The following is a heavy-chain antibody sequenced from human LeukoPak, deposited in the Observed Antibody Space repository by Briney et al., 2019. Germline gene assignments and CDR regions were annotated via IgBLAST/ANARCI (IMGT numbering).Heavy chain of an antibody. CDR1: GYTFTGYY. Sequence: GASVKVSCKASGYTFTGYYMHWVRQAPGQGLEWMGWINPNSGGTNYAQKFQGRVTMTRDTSISTAYMELSRLRSDDTAVYYCARGTIAVAVGGYYYYYMDVWGKGTTVTVSS. D-gene: IGHD6-19*01. CDR3: ARGTIAVAVGGYYYYYMDV. V-gene: IGHV1-2*02. CDR2: INPNSGGT. J-gene: IGHJ6*03.